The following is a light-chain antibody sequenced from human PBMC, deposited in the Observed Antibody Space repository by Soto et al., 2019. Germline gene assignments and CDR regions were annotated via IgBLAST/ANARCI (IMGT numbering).Light chain of an antibody. CDR2: DND. J-gene: IGLJ1*01. CDR3: GTWDSSRRGPYV. CDR1: SSTIGNNY. Sequence: QSVLTQPPSVSAAPGQTVTISCSGTSSTIGNNYVCWFQQVPGTAPKLLIYDNDKRPLGIPDRFSGSKSGTSATLGITGLQTGDEADYYCGTWDSSRRGPYVFGRGTKLTVL. V-gene: IGLV1-51*01.